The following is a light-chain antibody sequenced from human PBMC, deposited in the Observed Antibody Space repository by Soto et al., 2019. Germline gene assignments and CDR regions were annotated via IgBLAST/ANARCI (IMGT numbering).Light chain of an antibody. J-gene: IGKJ5*01. V-gene: IGKV3-11*01. CDR1: QRGSTY. Sequence: EIALTQSPATLSLSPGERATLSCRASQRGSTYLAWSQQKPGQAPRLLIYDASNRATGIAARFSGRGSGTDVTRTSSGLEAEDSAVYYCQQCSNWPTTFGEGTRLEI. CDR2: DAS. CDR3: QQCSNWPTT.